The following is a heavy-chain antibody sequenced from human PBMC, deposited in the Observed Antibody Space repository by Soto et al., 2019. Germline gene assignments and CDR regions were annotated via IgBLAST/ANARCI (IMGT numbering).Heavy chain of an antibody. CDR3: AKDPFIVVVPANPPNYFDY. V-gene: IGHV3-30*18. Sequence: PGWSLRLSCASSVFTFISYGMHWVRQAPGRGLEWVAVISYDGSNKYYADSVKGRFTISRDNSKNTLYLQMNSLRAEDTAVYYCAKDPFIVVVPANPPNYFDYWGQGTLVTVSS. D-gene: IGHD2-2*01. CDR2: ISYDGSNK. CDR1: VFTFISYG. J-gene: IGHJ4*02.